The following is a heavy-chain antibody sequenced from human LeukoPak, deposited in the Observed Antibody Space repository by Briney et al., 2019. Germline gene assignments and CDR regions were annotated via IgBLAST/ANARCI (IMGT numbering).Heavy chain of an antibody. CDR3: VRVLRFLEWPPYYYYYYGMDV. Sequence: SVKVSCKASGSTFSSYAISWVRQAPGQGLEWMGGIIPIFGTANYAQKFQGRVTITADESTSTAYMELSSLRSEDTAVYYCVRVLRFLEWPPYYYYYYGMDVWGQGTTVTVSS. CDR2: IIPIFGTA. J-gene: IGHJ6*02. V-gene: IGHV1-69*01. D-gene: IGHD3-3*01. CDR1: GSTFSSYA.